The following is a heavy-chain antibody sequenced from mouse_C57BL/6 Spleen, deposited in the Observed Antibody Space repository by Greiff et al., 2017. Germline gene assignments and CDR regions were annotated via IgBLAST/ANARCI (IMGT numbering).Heavy chain of an antibody. V-gene: IGHV1-18*01. CDR3: GRWGDGRDGFDY. Sequence: EVQLQQSGPELVKPGASVKIPCKASGYTFTDYNMDWVKQSHGKSLEWIGDINPNNGGTIYNQKFKGKATLTVDKSSSTAYMELRSLTSEDTAVYYGGRWGDGRDGFDYWGQGTTRTVSS. J-gene: IGHJ2*01. CDR1: GYTFTDYN. CDR2: INPNNGGT. D-gene: IGHD3-3*01.